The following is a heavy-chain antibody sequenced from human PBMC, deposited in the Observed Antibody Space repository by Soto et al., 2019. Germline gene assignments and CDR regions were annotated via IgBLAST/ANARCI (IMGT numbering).Heavy chain of an antibody. V-gene: IGHV1-2*04. CDR1: GYTFTGYY. CDR3: ATQRDYGDYGAFDY. J-gene: IGHJ4*02. D-gene: IGHD4-17*01. Sequence: ASVKFSCKASGYTFTGYYMHWVRQAPGQGLEWMGWINPNSGGTNYAQKFQGWVTMTRDTSINTAYMELSRLRSDDTAVYYCATQRDYGDYGAFDYWGQGTPVTVSS. CDR2: INPNSGGT.